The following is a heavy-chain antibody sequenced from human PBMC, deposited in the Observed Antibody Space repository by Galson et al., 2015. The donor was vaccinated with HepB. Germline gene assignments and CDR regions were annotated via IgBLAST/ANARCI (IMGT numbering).Heavy chain of an antibody. CDR2: ISGSGGST. V-gene: IGHV3-23*01. D-gene: IGHD3-22*01. J-gene: IGHJ4*02. Sequence: SLRLSCAASGFTFSSYAMSWVRQAPGKGLEWVSAISGSGGSTYYADSVKGRFTISRDNSKNTLYLQMNSLRAEDTAVYYCAKGYYYDSSGYSYFDYWGQGTLVTVSS. CDR1: GFTFSSYA. CDR3: AKGYYYDSSGYSYFDY.